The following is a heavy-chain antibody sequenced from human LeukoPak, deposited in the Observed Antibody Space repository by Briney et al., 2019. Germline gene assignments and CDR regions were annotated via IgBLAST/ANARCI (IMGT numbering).Heavy chain of an antibody. V-gene: IGHV3-66*01. J-gene: IGHJ4*02. CDR2: LYIGGST. CDR1: GFTVSSNY. Sequence: PGGSLRLSCAASGFTVSSNYMSCVRQTPGKGLEWGSVLYIGGSTYYANSVKGRFTISRDNTKNTMYLQMNSLRAEDTGLYYGARASPGDYWGQGTLVTVSS. CDR3: ARASPGDY.